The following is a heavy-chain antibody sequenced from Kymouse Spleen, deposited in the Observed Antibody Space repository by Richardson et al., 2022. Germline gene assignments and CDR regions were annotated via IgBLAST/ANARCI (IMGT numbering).Heavy chain of an antibody. D-gene: IGHD6-6*01. V-gene: IGHV4-34*01. CDR1: GGSFSGYY. Sequence: QVQLQQWGAGLLKPSETLSLTCAVYGGSFSGYYWSWIRQPPGKGLEWIGEINHSGSTNYNPSLKSRVTISVDTSKNQFSLKLSSVTAADTAVYYCARGRGLHSSSFFDYWGQGTLVTVSS. CDR2: INHSGST. J-gene: IGHJ4*02. CDR3: ARGRGLHSSSFFDY.